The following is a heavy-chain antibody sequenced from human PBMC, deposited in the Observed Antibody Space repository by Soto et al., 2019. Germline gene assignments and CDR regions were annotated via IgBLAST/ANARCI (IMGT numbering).Heavy chain of an antibody. CDR3: ASRSKDTMPHNWYFDL. CDR1: GGTFSSYA. D-gene: IGHD2-2*01. J-gene: IGHJ2*01. V-gene: IGHV1-69*13. CDR2: IIPIFGTA. Sequence: SVKVSCKASGGTFSSYAISCVRQAPGQGLEWMGGIIPIFGTANYAQKFQGRVTITADESTSTAYMELSSLRSEDTAVYYCASRSKDTMPHNWYFDLWGRGTLVTVSS.